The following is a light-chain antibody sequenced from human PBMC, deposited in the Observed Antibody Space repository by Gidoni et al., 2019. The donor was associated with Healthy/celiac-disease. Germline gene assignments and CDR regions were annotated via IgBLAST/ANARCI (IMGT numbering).Light chain of an antibody. CDR3: QAWDSSTFYV. J-gene: IGLJ1*01. CDR1: KLVDKY. V-gene: IGLV3-1*01. Sequence: SYELTQPPPVSVSPGQTASITCSGDKLVDKYACWYQQKPGQSPVLVIYQDSKRPSGIPERFSGSNSGNTATLTISGTQAMDEADYYCQAWDSSTFYVFGTGTKVTVL. CDR2: QDS.